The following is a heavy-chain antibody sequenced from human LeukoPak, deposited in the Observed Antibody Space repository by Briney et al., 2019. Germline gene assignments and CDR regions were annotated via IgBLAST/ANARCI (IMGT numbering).Heavy chain of an antibody. CDR2: IYYNGNT. Sequence: SETLSLTCSVSDGSINSYYWNWIRRPPGKGLEWIGYIYYNGNTNYSPSLKSRVTISVDTSKNQFSLKLSSVTAADTAVYYCARHNGRYSSSWLFDYWGQGTLVTVSS. V-gene: IGHV4-59*08. CDR3: ARHNGRYSSSWLFDY. J-gene: IGHJ4*02. CDR1: DGSINSYY. D-gene: IGHD6-13*01.